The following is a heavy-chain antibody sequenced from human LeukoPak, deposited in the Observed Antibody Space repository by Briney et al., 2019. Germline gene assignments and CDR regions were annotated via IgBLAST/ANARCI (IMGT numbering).Heavy chain of an antibody. Sequence: SETLSLTCTVSGGSISSSSYYWGWTRQPPGKGLEWIGSIYYSGSTYYNPSLKSRVTISVDTSKNQFSLKLSSVTAADTAVYYCAGLRLLWFGESYYYYGMDVRGQGTTVTVSS. V-gene: IGHV4-39*01. D-gene: IGHD3-10*01. CDR3: AGLRLLWFGESYYYYGMDV. CDR1: GGSISSSSYY. CDR2: IYYSGST. J-gene: IGHJ6*02.